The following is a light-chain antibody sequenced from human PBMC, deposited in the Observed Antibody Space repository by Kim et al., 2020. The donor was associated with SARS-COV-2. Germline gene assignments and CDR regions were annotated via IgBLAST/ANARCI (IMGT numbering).Light chain of an antibody. CDR2: QVT. CDR3: YSYAGSSIVV. V-gene: IGLV2-23*02. J-gene: IGLJ2*01. CDR1: SINIGSYNL. Sequence: QSALTQPASVSGSPGQSITITCTGTSINIGSYNLVSWYQQHPGQAPKLMIYQVTQRPSGVSNRFSGSKTGNTASLTITGLQADDEADYYCYSYAGSSIVVFGGGTKVTVL.